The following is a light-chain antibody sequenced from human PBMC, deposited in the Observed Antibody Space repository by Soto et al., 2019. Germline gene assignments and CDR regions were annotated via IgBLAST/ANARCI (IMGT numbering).Light chain of an antibody. CDR3: QQYTDWPIT. V-gene: IGKV3-20*01. CDR1: QSVSSSF. Sequence: EIVLTQSPGALSLSPGERATRSCRASQSVSSSFLAWYQHKPGQAPRLIIYGASSRATGIPDRFSGSGSGTDFTLTITSLQSDDFAVYFCQQYTDWPITFGQGTRLEIK. J-gene: IGKJ5*01. CDR2: GAS.